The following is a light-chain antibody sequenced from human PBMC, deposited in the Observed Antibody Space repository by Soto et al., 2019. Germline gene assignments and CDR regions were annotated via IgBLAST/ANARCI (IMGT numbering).Light chain of an antibody. V-gene: IGKV1-9*01. CDR1: QDISDY. J-gene: IGKJ4*01. Sequence: DIQLPQYPSFLSASVGDRVTITCRASQDISDYLAWYQQRPGKAPKLLIYAASTLQSGVPSRFSGSGSGTEFTLTISSLQPEDFATYSCQQLNSYQLTFGGGTKVDIK. CDR3: QQLNSYQLT. CDR2: AAS.